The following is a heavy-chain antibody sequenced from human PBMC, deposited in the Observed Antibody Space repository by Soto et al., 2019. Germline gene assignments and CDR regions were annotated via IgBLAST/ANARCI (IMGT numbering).Heavy chain of an antibody. V-gene: IGHV1-3*05. CDR2: INAGNGNT. CDR3: AREFAELAFDI. CDR1: GYTFTNYA. Sequence: QVQLMQSGAEEKKPGASVKVSCKASGYTFTNYAMHWVRQAPGQRLEWMGWINAGNGNTKYSQKFQGRVTITRDTSESTAYMELSSLRSEATAVYYCAREFAELAFDIWGQGTVVTVSS. J-gene: IGHJ3*02. D-gene: IGHD3-16*01.